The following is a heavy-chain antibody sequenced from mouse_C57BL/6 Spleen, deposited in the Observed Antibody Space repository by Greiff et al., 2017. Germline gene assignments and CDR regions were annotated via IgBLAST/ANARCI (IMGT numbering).Heavy chain of an antibody. J-gene: IGHJ4*01. D-gene: IGHD1-1*01. CDR1: GYTFTSYW. CDR2: IDPSDSYT. CDR3: ARGDYYGKDAMDY. V-gene: IGHV1-69*01. Sequence: QVQLQQPGAELVMPGASVKLSCKASGYTFTSYWMHWVKQRPEQGLEWIGEIDPSDSYTNYNQKFKGKSTLTVDKSSSTAYMQLSSLTSEDSAVYYCARGDYYGKDAMDYWGQGTSVTVSS.